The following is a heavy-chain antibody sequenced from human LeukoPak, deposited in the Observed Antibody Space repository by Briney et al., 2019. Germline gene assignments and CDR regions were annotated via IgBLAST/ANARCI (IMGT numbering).Heavy chain of an antibody. CDR3: ARGGISVAVHTIFGVVIKKSDYYYMVV. J-gene: IGHJ6*03. V-gene: IGHV1-8*01. CDR1: GYTFTSYD. CDR2: MNPNSGNT. Sequence: ASVKVSCKASGYTFTSYDINWVRQATGQGLEWMGWMNPNSGNTGYAQKFQGRVTMTRNTSISTAYMELSSLRSEDTAVYYCARGGISVAVHTIFGVVIKKSDYYYMVVWGKGTTVTVSS. D-gene: IGHD3-3*01.